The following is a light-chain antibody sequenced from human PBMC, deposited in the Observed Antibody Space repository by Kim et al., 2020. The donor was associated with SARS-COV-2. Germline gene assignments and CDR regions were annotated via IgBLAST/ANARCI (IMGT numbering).Light chain of an antibody. J-gene: IGLJ2*01. CDR3: QIWDNTVV. CDR2: RDY. CDR1: DIGSKN. Sequence: SYELTQPLSVSVALGQTARITCGGDDIGSKNVHWFQHKPGQAPVLVMYRDYNRPSGVPERFSGSNSGNTASLTISRVEAGDEADFYCQIWDNTVVFGGGT. V-gene: IGLV3-9*01.